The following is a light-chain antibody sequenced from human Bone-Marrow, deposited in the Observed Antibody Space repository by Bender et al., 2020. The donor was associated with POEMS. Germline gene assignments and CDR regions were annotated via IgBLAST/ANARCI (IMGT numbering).Light chain of an antibody. V-gene: IGLV1-47*02. CDR3: AAWDDSLCGLWV. J-gene: IGLJ3*02. CDR2: SNY. CDR1: DSNFGGNN. Sequence: QSVLTQPPSASGTPGQSVIISCSGTDSNFGGNNVNWYQHLPGTAPRLVVYSNYQRPSGVPARYSGSKSGPSASLDIRGLRSEDEADYYCAAWDDSLCGLWVFGGGTKVTVL.